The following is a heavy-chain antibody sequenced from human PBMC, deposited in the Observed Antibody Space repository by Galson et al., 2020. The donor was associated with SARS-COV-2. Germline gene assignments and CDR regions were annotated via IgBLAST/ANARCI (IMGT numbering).Heavy chain of an antibody. CDR3: SRVAGNSLLKYWYFDL. D-gene: IGHD1-7*01. V-gene: IGHV4-59*01. CDR2: IYYSGST. CDR1: GGSLTSYY. Sequence: ASETLSLTCTVSGGSLTSYYWSWIRQPPGKGLEWIGYIYYSGSTNYNPSLKSRVTMSVDTSKNQFSLKLHSVTAADTAVYYCSRVAGNSLLKYWYFDLWGRGTLVTVSS. J-gene: IGHJ2*01.